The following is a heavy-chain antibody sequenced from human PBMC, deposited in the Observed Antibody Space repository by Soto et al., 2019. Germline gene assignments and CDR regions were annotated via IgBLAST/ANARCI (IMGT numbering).Heavy chain of an antibody. CDR3: ARDSVPIANYYYGMDV. Sequence: VGSLRLSCAASGFTFSSYAMHWVRQAPGKGLERVAVISYDGSNKYYADSVKGRFTISRDNSKNTLYLQMNSLRAEDTAVYYCARDSVPIANYYYGMDVWGQGTTVTVSS. CDR1: GFTFSSYA. D-gene: IGHD1-26*01. V-gene: IGHV3-30-3*01. CDR2: ISYDGSNK. J-gene: IGHJ6*02.